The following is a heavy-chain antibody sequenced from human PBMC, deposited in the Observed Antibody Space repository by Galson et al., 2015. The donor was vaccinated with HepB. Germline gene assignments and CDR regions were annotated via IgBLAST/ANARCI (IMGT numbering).Heavy chain of an antibody. J-gene: IGHJ3*02. CDR3: ARDGGYSYGPGAFDI. CDR2: INAGNGNT. Sequence: SVKVSCKASGYTFTSYAMHWVRQAPGQRLEWMGRINAGNGNTKYSQKFQGRVTITRDTSASTAYMELSGLRSEDTAVYYCARDGGYSYGPGAFDIWGQGTMVTVSS. CDR1: GYTFTSYA. V-gene: IGHV1-3*01. D-gene: IGHD5-18*01.